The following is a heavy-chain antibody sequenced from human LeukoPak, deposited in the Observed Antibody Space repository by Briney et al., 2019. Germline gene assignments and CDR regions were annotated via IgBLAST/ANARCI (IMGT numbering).Heavy chain of an antibody. CDR1: GFPFRRYG. J-gene: IGHJ4*02. D-gene: IGHD6-13*01. V-gene: IGHV3-30*03. Sequence: PGGSLRLSCAASGFPFRRYGMHGVRQAPGKGLEWVAVISYDGRNKYYADSVKGRFNISRDNSKNTLYLEMNSLRAEDTALYYCASAGGSSSLHSLGYWGQGTLVTVSS. CDR2: ISYDGRNK. CDR3: ASAGGSSSLHSLGY.